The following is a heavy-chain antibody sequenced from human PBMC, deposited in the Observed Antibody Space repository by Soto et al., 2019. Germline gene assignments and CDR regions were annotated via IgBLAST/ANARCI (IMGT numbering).Heavy chain of an antibody. D-gene: IGHD4-17*01. CDR1: GYTFTSYG. J-gene: IGHJ1*01. V-gene: IGHV1-18*04. CDR3: AMDYGDRPEYFKH. CDR2: ISPLKGRT. Sequence: QVQLVPSGPDLKRPGASMKVSCKASGYTFTSYGISWVRQATGQGLEWMAWISPLKGRTQYSQKAQGRVTLSTDTSSNTAYMEMTTLRVADTAVYYCAMDYGDRPEYFKHWGQGTLGTVS.